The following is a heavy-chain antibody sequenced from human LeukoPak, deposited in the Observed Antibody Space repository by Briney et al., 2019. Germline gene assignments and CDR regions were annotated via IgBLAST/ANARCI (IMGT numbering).Heavy chain of an antibody. CDR1: GYSFTSYW. CDR2: IYPGDSDT. D-gene: IGHD2-15*01. V-gene: IGHV5-51*01. Sequence: GESLKISCKGSGYSFTSYWIGWVRQMPGKGLEWMGIIYPGDSDTRYSPSFQGQVTISADKSISTAYLQWSSLKASDTAMYYCARSLGYCSGGSCYSGRNCYYYMDVWGKGTTVIVSS. CDR3: ARSLGYCSGGSCYSGRNCYYYMDV. J-gene: IGHJ6*03.